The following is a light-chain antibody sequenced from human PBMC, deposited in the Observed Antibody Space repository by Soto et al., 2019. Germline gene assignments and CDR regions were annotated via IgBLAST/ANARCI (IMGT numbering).Light chain of an antibody. CDR3: CSRGGNSRANV. V-gene: IGLV2-23*02. CDR1: SGDIGSYNV. J-gene: IGLJ1*01. Sequence: QSALTQPASVSGSPGQSITISCTGTSGDIGSYNVVSWYQQHPGKAPKLIIYEVTQRPSGVSDRFSGSKSGNTASLTISGLQAEDEADYNCCSRGGNSRANVFRTGTRSPS. CDR2: EVT.